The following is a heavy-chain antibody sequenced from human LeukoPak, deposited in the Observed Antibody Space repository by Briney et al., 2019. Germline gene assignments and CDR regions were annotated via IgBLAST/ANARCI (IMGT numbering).Heavy chain of an antibody. D-gene: IGHD2-15*01. CDR3: ARVVGYCSGGSCYPLPYYYYGMDV. V-gene: IGHV4-34*01. Sequence: SETLSLTCAVYGGSLSGYYWSWIRQPPGKGLEWVGEINHSGSTNYNPSLKSRVTISVDTSKNQFSLKLSSVTAADTAVYYCARVVGYCSGGSCYPLPYYYYGMDVWGQGTLVTVSS. J-gene: IGHJ6*02. CDR1: GGSLSGYY. CDR2: INHSGST.